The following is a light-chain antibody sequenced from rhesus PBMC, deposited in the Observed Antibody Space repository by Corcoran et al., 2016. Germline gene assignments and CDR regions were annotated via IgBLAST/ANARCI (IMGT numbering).Light chain of an antibody. CDR3: QNGYGHPDS. Sequence: DIQMTQSPSSLSASVGVTVTITCRASQGLSNNLAWYQHKPGKVPKILIYYAATLQCGVPSRFSGNGSGTDFTLTSRSLRPEDFDTEYCQNGYGHPDSFGQRTKVEIK. V-gene: IGKV1S15*01. J-gene: IGKJ2*01. CDR1: QGLSNN. CDR2: YAA.